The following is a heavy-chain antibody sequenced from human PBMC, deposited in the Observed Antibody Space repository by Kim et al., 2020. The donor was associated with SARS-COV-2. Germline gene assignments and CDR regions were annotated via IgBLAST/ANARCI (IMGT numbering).Heavy chain of an antibody. V-gene: IGHV3-15*01. CDR1: GFTFSNAW. D-gene: IGHD3-10*01. J-gene: IGHJ6*02. Sequence: GGSLRLSCAASGFTFSNAWMSWVRQAPGKGLEWVGRIKSKTDGGTTDYAAPVKGRFTISRDDSKNTLYLQMNSLKTEDTAVYYCTTDWMVRGAEYYAYYYYGMDVWGQGTTVTVSS. CDR2: IKSKTDGGTT. CDR3: TTDWMVRGAEYYAYYYYGMDV.